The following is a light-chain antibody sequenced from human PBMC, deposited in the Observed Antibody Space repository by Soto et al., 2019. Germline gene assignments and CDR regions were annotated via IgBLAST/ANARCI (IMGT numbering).Light chain of an antibody. J-gene: IGLJ2*01. Sequence: QSVLTQPPSASGTPGDRGRIFCSGSSSSIGSNTVNWYQQLPGSAPKLLIYSDNQRPSGVPDRFSGSKSGTSASLAISGLQSEDEADYYCAAWDDSLNAVVFGGGTKVTVL. CDR2: SDN. V-gene: IGLV1-44*01. CDR3: AAWDDSLNAVV. CDR1: SSSIGSNT.